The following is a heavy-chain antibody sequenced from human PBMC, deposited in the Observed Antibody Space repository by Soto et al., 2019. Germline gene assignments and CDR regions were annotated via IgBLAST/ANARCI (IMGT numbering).Heavy chain of an antibody. CDR2: IWYDGSNK. V-gene: IGHV3-33*01. CDR3: ARDESWELLRGGSFDY. D-gene: IGHD1-26*01. J-gene: IGHJ4*02. Sequence: PGGSLRLSCAASGFTFSSYGMHWVRQAPGKGLEWVAVIWYDGSNKYYADSVKGRFTISRDNSKNTLYLQMNSLRAEDTAVYYCARDESWELLRGGSFDYWGQGTLVTVYS. CDR1: GFTFSSYG.